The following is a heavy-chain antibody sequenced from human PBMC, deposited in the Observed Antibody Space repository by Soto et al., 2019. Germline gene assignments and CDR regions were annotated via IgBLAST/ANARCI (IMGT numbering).Heavy chain of an antibody. CDR2: ITAYNGNT. J-gene: IGHJ6*02. Sequence: QVQLVQSGAEVKKPGASVKVSCKASGYTFTNYGISWVRQAPGQGLEWMGWITAYNGNTDYAQKLQGRVTMTTDTYTSTAYMELRSLGSDDTAVYYCARGIAASRHYYYYGMDVWGQGTTVTVSS. V-gene: IGHV1-18*04. CDR3: ARGIAASRHYYYYGMDV. D-gene: IGHD6-13*01. CDR1: GYTFTNYG.